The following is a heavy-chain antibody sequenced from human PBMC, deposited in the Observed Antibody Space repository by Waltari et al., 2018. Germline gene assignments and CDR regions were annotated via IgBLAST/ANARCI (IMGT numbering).Heavy chain of an antibody. D-gene: IGHD4-17*01. V-gene: IGHV3-21*01. Sequence: EVQLVESGGGVVKPGGSLRLSCAASGFNFSSYNMNWVRQAPGKGLEWVSIISYSSSYIYYADSVKGRFTVSRDNAKNSLYLQMNSLRAEDTAVYYCARDHEYGGKADYWGQGTLVTVSS. J-gene: IGHJ4*02. CDR2: ISYSSSYI. CDR1: GFNFSSYN. CDR3: ARDHEYGGKADY.